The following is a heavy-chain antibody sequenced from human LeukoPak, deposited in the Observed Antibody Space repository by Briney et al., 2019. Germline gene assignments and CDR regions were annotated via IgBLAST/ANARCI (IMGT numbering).Heavy chain of an antibody. J-gene: IGHJ4*02. D-gene: IGHD3-3*01. CDR1: GFTFSSYG. V-gene: IGHV3-30*02. Sequence: GGSLRLSCAASGFTFSSYGMHWVRQAPGKGLEWVAFIRYDGSNKYYADSVKGRFTISRDNSKNTLYLQMNSLRAEDTAVYYCARTYYDFWSGYYTAAYWGQGTLVTVSS. CDR3: ARTYYDFWSGYYTAAY. CDR2: IRYDGSNK.